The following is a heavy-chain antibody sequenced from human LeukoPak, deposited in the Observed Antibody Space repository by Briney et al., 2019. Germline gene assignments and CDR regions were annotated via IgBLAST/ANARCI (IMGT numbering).Heavy chain of an antibody. V-gene: IGHV3-23*01. CDR2: ISGSGGGT. Sequence: GGSLRLSCAASGFTFSSYAMIWVRQAPGKGREGVSVISGSGGGTNYADSVRGRFTISRDKSKNTLFLQMNSLRAEDTAIYYCAKDRGNYEYSFDYWGQGTLVTVSS. CDR1: GFTFSSYA. J-gene: IGHJ4*02. CDR3: AKDRGNYEYSFDY. D-gene: IGHD1-7*01.